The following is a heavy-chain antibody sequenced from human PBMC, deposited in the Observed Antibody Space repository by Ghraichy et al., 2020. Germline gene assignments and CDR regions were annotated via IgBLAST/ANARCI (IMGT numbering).Heavy chain of an antibody. CDR3: ARGGCSDRTCRWLANDPFDF. V-gene: IGHV4-59*11. CDR2: IYHDGST. Sequence: SETLSLTCSVSGGSLNTQYWSWIRQPPGKGLDYIGYIYHDGSTNYNPSLKGRVTISIDTSNNQFSLRLNSVTAADTAVYYCARGGCSDRTCRWLANDPFDFGGQGKMVTVSS. J-gene: IGHJ3*01. D-gene: IGHD2-15*01. CDR1: GGSLNTQY.